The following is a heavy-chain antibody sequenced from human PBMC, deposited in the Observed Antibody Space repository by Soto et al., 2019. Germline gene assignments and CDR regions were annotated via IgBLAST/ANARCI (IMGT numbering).Heavy chain of an antibody. CDR2: ISSSTSYT. J-gene: IGHJ6*02. CDR3: ACFPYPSGYYYYGMDV. CDR1: GLTFSGYY. V-gene: IGHV3-11*06. D-gene: IGHD3-16*01. Sequence: GGSLRLSCAASGLTFSGYYMSWIRQAPGKGLEWVSDISSSTSYTNYADSVRGRFTISRDNAKYSLYLQMNSLRAEDTAVYYCACFPYPSGYYYYGMDVWGQGTTVTVSS.